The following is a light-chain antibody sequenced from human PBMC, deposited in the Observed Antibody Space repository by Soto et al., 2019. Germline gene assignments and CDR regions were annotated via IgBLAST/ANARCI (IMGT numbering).Light chain of an antibody. CDR1: QSVSSSY. CDR2: GAS. CDR3: QPYDSSPFT. Sequence: EIVLTQSPGTLSLSPGERATLSCRASQSVSSSYLAWYQQKPGQAPWLLIYGASRRASGVPDKFSGSGSGTDFTLTISALEPEDFAVYYCQPYDSSPFTFGQGTRLDI. V-gene: IGKV3-20*01. J-gene: IGKJ5*01.